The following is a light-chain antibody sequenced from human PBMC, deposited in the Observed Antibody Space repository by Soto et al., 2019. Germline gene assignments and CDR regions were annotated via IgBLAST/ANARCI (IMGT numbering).Light chain of an antibody. CDR2: GNT. CDR3: QSYDSSLTGYV. Sequence: QSVLTQPPSVSGAPGQRVTISCTGSSSNIGAGFDVHWYQQLPGTAPKLLIHGNTNRPSGVPDRFSGSKSGTSASLAITGLQADDEADYYCQSYDSSLTGYVFGTGTQLTVL. V-gene: IGLV1-40*01. CDR1: SSNIGAGFD. J-gene: IGLJ1*01.